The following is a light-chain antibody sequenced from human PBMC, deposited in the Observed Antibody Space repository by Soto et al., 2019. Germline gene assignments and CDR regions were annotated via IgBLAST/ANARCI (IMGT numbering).Light chain of an antibody. CDR1: QSVSRNY. V-gene: IGKV3-20*01. Sequence: EIVLTQSPGTLSLSPGGRASLSCRASQSVSRNYVAWYHYKPGQAPRLLIYDASTRATGIPDRFSGSGSGADFTLTISRLEPEDFAVYFCQQYGRTPLTFGGGSKVEIK. CDR2: DAS. CDR3: QQYGRTPLT. J-gene: IGKJ4*01.